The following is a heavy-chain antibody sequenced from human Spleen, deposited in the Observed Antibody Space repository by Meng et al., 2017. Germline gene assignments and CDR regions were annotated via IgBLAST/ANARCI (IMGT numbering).Heavy chain of an antibody. D-gene: IGHD6-19*01. CDR1: GFTFSTLG. V-gene: IGHV3-33*01. CDR3: ARGLGSSGSYSLDI. J-gene: IGHJ3*02. CDR2: IWYDGSNK. Sequence: GESLKISCAASGFTFSTLGMHWVRQAPGKGLEWVASIWYDGSNKYYADFVKGRFTISRDNAKNSLSLQMNSLRAEDTAVYYCARGLGSSGSYSLDIWGQGTMVTVSS.